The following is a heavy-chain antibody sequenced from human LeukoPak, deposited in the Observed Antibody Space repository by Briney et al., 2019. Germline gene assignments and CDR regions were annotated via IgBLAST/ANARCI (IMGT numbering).Heavy chain of an antibody. J-gene: IGHJ4*02. CDR3: ARAGTYCSSTSCYAAILDY. V-gene: IGHV4-30-2*05. CDR2: IYHSGST. D-gene: IGHD2-2*01. Sequence: SETLSLTCAVSGGSISSGGYSWSWIRQPPGKGLEWIGYIYHSGSTYYNPSLKSRVTISVDTSKNQFSLKLSSVTAADTAVYYCARAGTYCSSTSCYAAILDYWGQGTLVTVSS. CDR1: GGSISSGGYS.